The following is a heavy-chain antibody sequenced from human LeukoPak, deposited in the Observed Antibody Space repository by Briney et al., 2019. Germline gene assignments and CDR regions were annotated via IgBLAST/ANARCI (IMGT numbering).Heavy chain of an antibody. J-gene: IGHJ3*02. CDR3: ARIFVRDGYSYSFDS. CDR1: GFSTSSGHD. Sequence: SETLSLTCTVSGFSTSSGHDWSWVRQPPGAGLEWIGCVYLIATTYYSASVKGRVTTSVDMSKNQFYLRLSPVRAADTAVYYCARIFVRDGYSYSFDSWGQGTMVTVSS. V-gene: IGHV4-38-2*02. D-gene: IGHD5-24*01. CDR2: VYLIATT.